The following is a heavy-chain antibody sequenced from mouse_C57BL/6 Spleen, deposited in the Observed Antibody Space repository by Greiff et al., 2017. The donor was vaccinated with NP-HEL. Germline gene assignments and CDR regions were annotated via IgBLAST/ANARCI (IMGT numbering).Heavy chain of an antibody. V-gene: IGHV1-82*01. CDR3: AALITTVVATPFDY. CDR2: IYPGDGDT. Sequence: QVQLQQSGPELVKPGASVKISCKASGYAFSSSWMNWVKQRPGKGLEWIGRIYPGDGDTNYNGKFKGKATLTADKSSSTAYMQLSSLTSEDSAVYFCAALITTVVATPFDYWGQGTTLTVSS. J-gene: IGHJ2*01. CDR1: GYAFSSSW. D-gene: IGHD1-1*01.